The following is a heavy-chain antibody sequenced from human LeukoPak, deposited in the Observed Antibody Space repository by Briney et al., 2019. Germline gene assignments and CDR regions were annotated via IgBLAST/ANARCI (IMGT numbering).Heavy chain of an antibody. CDR1: GGSFSSYY. V-gene: IGHV4-34*01. CDR3: ARGPTISETGYFDY. J-gene: IGHJ4*02. CDR2: INHRGDT. D-gene: IGHD1-1*01. Sequence: SETLSLTCAVYGGSFSSYYWSWIRQSPGKGLEWIAEINHRGDTNYNPSVKSRVTISVDTSKNQFSLKVNSLTAADTAVYYCARGPTISETGYFDYWRQGTLVTVS.